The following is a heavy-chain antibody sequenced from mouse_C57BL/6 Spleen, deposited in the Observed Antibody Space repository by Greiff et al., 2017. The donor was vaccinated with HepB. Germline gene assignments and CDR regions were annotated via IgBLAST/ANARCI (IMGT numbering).Heavy chain of an antibody. D-gene: IGHD2-5*01. J-gene: IGHJ2*01. V-gene: IGHV1-26*01. Sequence: VQLQQSGPELVKPGASVKISCKASGYTFTDYYMNWVKQSHGKSLEWIGDINPNNGGTSYNQKFKGKATLTVDKSSSTAYMELRSLTSEDYAVYYCASRGWSNYPMDDWGKGTTRTVSS. CDR2: INPNNGGT. CDR1: GYTFTDYY. CDR3: ASRGWSNYPMDD.